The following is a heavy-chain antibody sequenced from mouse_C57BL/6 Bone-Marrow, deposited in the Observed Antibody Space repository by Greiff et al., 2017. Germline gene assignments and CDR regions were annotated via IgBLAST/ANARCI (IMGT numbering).Heavy chain of an antibody. CDR2: IVPENGGT. J-gene: IGHJ3*01. CDR1: GFNIKDDY. CDR3: TTTRLDDGGPY. D-gene: IGHD2-12*01. Sequence: VQLKESGAELVRPGASVKFSCTASGFNIKDDYMHWVKQRPEHGLEWIGWIVPENGGTEYASKFQGKATITADTSSNTAYLQLSSLTSEDTAVYYCTTTRLDDGGPYWGQGTLVTVSA. V-gene: IGHV14-4*01.